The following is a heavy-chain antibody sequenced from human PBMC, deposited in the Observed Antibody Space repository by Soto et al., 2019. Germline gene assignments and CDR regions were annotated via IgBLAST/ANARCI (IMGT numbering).Heavy chain of an antibody. Sequence: SETLSLTCAVYGGSFSGYYWSWIRQPPGKGLEWIGEINHSGSTNYNPSLKSRVTISVDTSKNQFSLKLSSVTAADTAVYYCARGRETPGPFGGVIVIQGYFDYWGQGTLVTVSS. J-gene: IGHJ4*02. CDR1: GGSFSGYY. V-gene: IGHV4-34*01. CDR3: ARGRETPGPFGGVIVIQGYFDY. CDR2: INHSGST. D-gene: IGHD3-16*02.